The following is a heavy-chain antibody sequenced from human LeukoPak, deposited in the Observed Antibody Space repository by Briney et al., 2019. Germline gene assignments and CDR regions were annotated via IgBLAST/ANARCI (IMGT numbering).Heavy chain of an antibody. D-gene: IGHD2-21*02. J-gene: IGHJ3*02. CDR1: GFTFSSYW. CDR3: ASRVVVTAMGGAFDI. V-gene: IGHV3-7*01. CDR2: IKQDGSEK. Sequence: GGSLRLSCAASGFTFSSYWMSWVRQAPGKGLEWVANIKQDGSEKYYVDSVKGRFTISRDNAKNSLYLQMNSLRAEDTAVYYCASRVVVTAMGGAFDIWGQGTMVTVSS.